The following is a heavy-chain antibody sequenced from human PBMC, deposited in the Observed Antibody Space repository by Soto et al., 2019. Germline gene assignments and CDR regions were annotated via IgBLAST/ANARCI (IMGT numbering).Heavy chain of an antibody. V-gene: IGHV1-18*01. D-gene: IGHD3-10*01. CDR2: ISPYNGHT. CDR1: GYTFTSYA. Sequence: ASVKVSCKASGYTFTSYAMNWVRQAPGQGLEWMGWISPYNGHTKYAQKVQDRVTMTTDTSTSTAYMELRSLRSDDTAVYYCARDRHYASGGANWFDPWGQGTLVTVSS. J-gene: IGHJ5*02. CDR3: ARDRHYASGGANWFDP.